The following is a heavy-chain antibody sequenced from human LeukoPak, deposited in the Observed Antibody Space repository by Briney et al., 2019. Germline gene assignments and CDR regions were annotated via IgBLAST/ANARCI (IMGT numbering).Heavy chain of an antibody. J-gene: IGHJ6*02. CDR2: INPNSGGT. CDR3: ARGDSGYDYYYYGMDV. Sequence: VASVKASCKASGYTFTGYYMHWVRQVPGQGLEWMGWINPNSGGTNYAQKFQGRVTMTRDTSISTAYMELSRLRSDDTAVYYCARGDSGYDYYYYGMDVWGQGTTVTVSS. V-gene: IGHV1-2*02. CDR1: GYTFTGYY. D-gene: IGHD5-12*01.